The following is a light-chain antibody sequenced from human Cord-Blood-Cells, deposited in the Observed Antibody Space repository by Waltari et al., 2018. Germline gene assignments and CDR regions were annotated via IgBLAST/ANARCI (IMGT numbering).Light chain of an antibody. J-gene: IGKJ2*01. CDR3: QQYDNLPRYT. V-gene: IGKV1-33*01. CDR1: QDISNY. CDR2: DAS. Sequence: DIQMTHSPSSLSASVGDRVTITCQASQDISNYLNWYQQKPGKAPKRLIYDASNLETGVPSRFSGSGSGTDFTFTISSLQPEDIATYYCQQYDNLPRYTFGQGTKLEIK.